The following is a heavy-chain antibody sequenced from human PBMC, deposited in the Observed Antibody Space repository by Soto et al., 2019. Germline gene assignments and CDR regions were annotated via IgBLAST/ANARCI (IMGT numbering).Heavy chain of an antibody. CDR1: GYTFTNYA. CDR2: ISANSGNT. V-gene: IGHV1-18*01. D-gene: IGHD3-3*01. CDR3: ARDRSFEWLSY. J-gene: IGHJ4*02. Sequence: ASVKVSCRASGYTFTNYAITWVRQAPGQGLEWMGWISANSGNTKYAQRVQGRVTMTTDTFTNTAYMELRNLRSDDTAVYYCARDRSFEWLSYWGQGTLVTVSS.